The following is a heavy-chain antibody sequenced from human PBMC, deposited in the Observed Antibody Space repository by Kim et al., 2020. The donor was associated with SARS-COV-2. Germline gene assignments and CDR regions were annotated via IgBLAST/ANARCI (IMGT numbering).Heavy chain of an antibody. V-gene: IGHV4-34*01. CDR2: VDYTGST. CDR3: ARGGRIISSATVGSFYYL. J-gene: IGHJ6*03. Sequence: SETLSLTCAVSGGSIRGFYWTWIRQPPRKGLEWVGEVDYTGSTKYNPSLKSRLTISVDTSKNHFSLRLSGLTAADTAVYYCARGGRIISSATVGSFYYL. D-gene: IGHD3-10*01. CDR1: GGSIRGFY.